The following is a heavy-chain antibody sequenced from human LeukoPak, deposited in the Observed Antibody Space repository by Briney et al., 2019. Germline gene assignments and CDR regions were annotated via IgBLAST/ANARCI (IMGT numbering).Heavy chain of an antibody. CDR2: VSSSSSYI. Sequence: GGSLRLSCAASGFTFSSYSMNWVRQAPGKGLEWVSSVSSSSSYIYYADSVKGRFTISRDNAKNSLYLQMNSLRAEDTAVYYCASSIGGYYDSSGPLDYWGQGTLVTVSS. CDR3: ASSIGGYYDSSGPLDY. D-gene: IGHD3-22*01. CDR1: GFTFSSYS. J-gene: IGHJ4*02. V-gene: IGHV3-21*01.